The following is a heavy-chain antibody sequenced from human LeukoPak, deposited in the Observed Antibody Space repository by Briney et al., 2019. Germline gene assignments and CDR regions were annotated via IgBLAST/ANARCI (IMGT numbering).Heavy chain of an antibody. CDR1: GGSFSSYY. Sequence: SETLSLTCAVFGGSFSSYYWGWIRQPPGKGLEWIGYIHYSGSTNYNPSLKSRVTISVDTSKNQFSLKLSSVTAADTAVYYCARGNHVLLWFGELGWFDPWGQGTLVTVSS. CDR3: ARGNHVLLWFGELGWFDP. D-gene: IGHD3-10*01. CDR2: IHYSGST. V-gene: IGHV4-59*01. J-gene: IGHJ5*02.